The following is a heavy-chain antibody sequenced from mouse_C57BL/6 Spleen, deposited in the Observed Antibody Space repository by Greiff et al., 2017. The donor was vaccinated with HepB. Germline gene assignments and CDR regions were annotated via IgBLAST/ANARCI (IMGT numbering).Heavy chain of an antibody. J-gene: IGHJ4*01. CDR1: GYAFSSSW. V-gene: IGHV1-82*01. CDR3: ARSGDYYGSSYVDY. CDR2: IYPGDGDT. D-gene: IGHD1-1*01. Sequence: QVQLQQSGPELVKPGASVKISCKASGYAFSSSWMNWVKQRPGKGLEWIGRIYPGDGDTNYNGKFKGKATLTADNSSSTAYMQLISLTSEDSAVYFCARSGDYYGSSYVDYWGQGTSVTVSS.